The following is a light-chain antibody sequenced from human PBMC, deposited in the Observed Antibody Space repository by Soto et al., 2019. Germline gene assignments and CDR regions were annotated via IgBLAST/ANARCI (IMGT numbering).Light chain of an antibody. CDR3: SSYTTTSTLL. J-gene: IGLJ3*02. CDR1: NRDIGAYNL. Sequence: QSALTQPASVSGSLGQSITISCTGSNRDIGAYNLVSWYQQYPDTAPKLIIYEVRNRPSGVSYRFTGSRSGNTASLTISALQGDDESTFYCSSYTTTSTLLFGGGTKLTVL. V-gene: IGLV2-14*01. CDR2: EVR.